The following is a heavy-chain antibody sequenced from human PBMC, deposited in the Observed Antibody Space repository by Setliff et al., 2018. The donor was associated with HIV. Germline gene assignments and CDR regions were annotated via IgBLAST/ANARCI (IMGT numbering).Heavy chain of an antibody. Sequence: ASVKVSCKPSGSIFSNYYLHWVRQGPGQGLEWMGLINPSGAGTSYAEKFRGRVTMTRDTSTSTVYMDLRNLRSEDTAVYYCARNQGDSSGWYAGDYWGHGTLVTVSS. CDR1: GSIFSNYY. CDR2: INPSGAGT. V-gene: IGHV1-46*01. CDR3: ARNQGDSSGWYAGDY. D-gene: IGHD6-19*01. J-gene: IGHJ4*01.